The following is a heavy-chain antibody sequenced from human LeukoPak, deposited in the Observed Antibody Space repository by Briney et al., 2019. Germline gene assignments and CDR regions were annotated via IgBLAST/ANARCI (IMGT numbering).Heavy chain of an antibody. V-gene: IGHV3-48*03. J-gene: IGHJ4*02. CDR2: ISSSGITI. D-gene: IGHD6-6*01. Sequence: AGGSLRLSCAASGFTFSSYEMNWVRQAPGKGLEWVSYISSSGITIYYADSVKGRFTISRDNAKNSLYLQMNSLRAEDTAVYYCARERFLVSSSSHFDYWGQGTLVTVSS. CDR1: GFTFSSYE. CDR3: ARERFLVSSSSHFDY.